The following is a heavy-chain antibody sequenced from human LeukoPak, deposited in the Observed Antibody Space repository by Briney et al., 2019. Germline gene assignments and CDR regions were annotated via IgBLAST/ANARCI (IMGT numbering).Heavy chain of an antibody. V-gene: IGHV4-4*07. CDR3: ARKLYSSSWRQENTFDC. Sequence: PSETLSLTCTVSGGSISYTYWSWIRQPAGKGLEWIGRIDSGGSTYCNPSLKSRVTMSVDTSKNQVSLQLRSVTAADTAVYYCARKLYSSSWRQENTFDCWGQGTLVTVSS. CDR2: IDSGGST. J-gene: IGHJ4*02. CDR1: GGSISYTY. D-gene: IGHD6-13*01.